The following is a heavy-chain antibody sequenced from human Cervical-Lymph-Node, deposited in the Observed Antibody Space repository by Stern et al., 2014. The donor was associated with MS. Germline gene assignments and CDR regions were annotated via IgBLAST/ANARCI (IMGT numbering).Heavy chain of an antibody. D-gene: IGHD1-7*01. Sequence: EVQLVESGGGLVQPGGSLRLSCAASGFTFSSYWMSWVRQAPGKGLEWVANIKQDGIEKYYVDSVKGLFTISRDNAKNSLYLQMNSLRAEDTAVYYCARIAPANWNYDYWGQGTLVTVSS. CDR3: ARIAPANWNYDY. CDR2: IKQDGIEK. CDR1: GFTFSSYW. V-gene: IGHV3-7*01. J-gene: IGHJ4*02.